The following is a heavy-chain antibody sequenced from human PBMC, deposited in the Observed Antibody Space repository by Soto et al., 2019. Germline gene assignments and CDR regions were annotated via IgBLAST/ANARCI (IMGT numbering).Heavy chain of an antibody. CDR1: GGIFSSYA. V-gene: IGHV1-69*13. Sequence: GASVKVSCKASGGIFSSYAISCVRQARGKGREWMGGIIPIFGKANYAQKFQGRVTITADESTSTAYMELSSLRSEDTAVYYCAREVSRYCISTSCYDVSYWFEPWGQGTLVTLSS. D-gene: IGHD2-2*01. CDR3: AREVSRYCISTSCYDVSYWFEP. J-gene: IGHJ5*02. CDR2: IIPIFGKA.